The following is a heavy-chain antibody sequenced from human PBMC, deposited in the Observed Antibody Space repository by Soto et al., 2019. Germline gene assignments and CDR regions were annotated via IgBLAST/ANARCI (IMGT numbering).Heavy chain of an antibody. J-gene: IGHJ4*02. V-gene: IGHV3-23*01. D-gene: IGHD5-18*01. Sequence: PGGSLRLSCAASGFTFSSYAMTWVRQAPEKGPEWVSAISGSGGSTYYADSVKGRFTISRDNSKNTLYLQMNSLRAEDTAVYYCAKESKGGYSYGRPLDYWGQGTLVTVSS. CDR2: ISGSGGST. CDR3: AKESKGGYSYGRPLDY. CDR1: GFTFSSYA.